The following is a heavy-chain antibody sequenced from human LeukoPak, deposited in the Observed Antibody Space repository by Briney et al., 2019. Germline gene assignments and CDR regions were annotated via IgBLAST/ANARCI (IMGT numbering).Heavy chain of an antibody. Sequence: ASVKVSCKASGYTFTSYDINWVRQATGQGLEWMGWMNPNSGNTGYAQKFQGRVTMTRNTSISTAYMELSSLRSEDTAVYYCARVAFQAGIHYDFWSGYEGADYWGQGTLVTVSS. CDR1: GYTFTSYD. J-gene: IGHJ4*02. D-gene: IGHD3-3*01. V-gene: IGHV1-8*01. CDR3: ARVAFQAGIHYDFWSGYEGADY. CDR2: MNPNSGNT.